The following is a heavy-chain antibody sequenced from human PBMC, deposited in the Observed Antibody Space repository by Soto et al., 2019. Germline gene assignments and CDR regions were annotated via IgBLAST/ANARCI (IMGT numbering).Heavy chain of an antibody. D-gene: IGHD6-19*01. CDR1: GFTVSSNY. Sequence: EVQLVESGGGLIQPGGSLRLSCAASGFTVSSNYMSWVRQAPGKGLEWVSVIYSGGSTYYADSVKGRFTISRDNSKNTLYLQMNSLRAEDTAVYYCARDRYSSGWYWGGHAFDIWGQGTMVTVSS. V-gene: IGHV3-53*01. J-gene: IGHJ3*02. CDR2: IYSGGST. CDR3: ARDRYSSGWYWGGHAFDI.